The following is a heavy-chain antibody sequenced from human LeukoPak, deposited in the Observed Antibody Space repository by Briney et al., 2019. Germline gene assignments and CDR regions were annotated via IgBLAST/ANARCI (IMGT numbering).Heavy chain of an antibody. J-gene: IGHJ4*02. D-gene: IGHD6-25*01. CDR2: FSNYNGNK. CDR1: GYTFTSYV. Sequence: PRKPCCKAAGYTFTSYVISRVAGSPGQRLEWRGWFSNYNGNKNYAQTLQGRVTMTTDTSTSTAYMALSSLRSDAPAGYYFARSLSQRTFDYWGQGTLVRVSS. V-gene: IGHV1-18*01. CDR3: ARSLSQRTFDY.